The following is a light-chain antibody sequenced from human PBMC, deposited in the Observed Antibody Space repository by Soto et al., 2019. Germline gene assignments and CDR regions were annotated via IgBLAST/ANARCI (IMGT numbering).Light chain of an antibody. Sequence: EIVLTQSPGTLSLSPGERATLSCRASQSVSSSYLAWDQQKPGQAPRILIYGASSRATGIPDRFSGSGSGTDFTLTNSRLEPEDFAVYYCQQYGSSPTFGQGTKVEIK. CDR3: QQYGSSPT. V-gene: IGKV3-20*01. J-gene: IGKJ1*01. CDR1: QSVSSSY. CDR2: GAS.